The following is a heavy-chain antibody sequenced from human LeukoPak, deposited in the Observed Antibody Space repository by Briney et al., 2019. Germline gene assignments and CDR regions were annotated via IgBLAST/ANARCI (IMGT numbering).Heavy chain of an antibody. CDR3: AKNGDSRAYYYFYMDV. D-gene: IGHD3-10*01. CDR2: ISWSGGSL. CDR1: GFSFDDYD. Sequence: PGGSLRLSGVASGFSFDDYDMHWVRQAPGKGLEWVSGISWSGGSLGYADSVKGRFTISRDNAKNSLYLQMSSLRGEDSALYYCAKNGDSRAYYYFYMDVWGKGTTVTVSS. J-gene: IGHJ6*03. V-gene: IGHV3-9*01.